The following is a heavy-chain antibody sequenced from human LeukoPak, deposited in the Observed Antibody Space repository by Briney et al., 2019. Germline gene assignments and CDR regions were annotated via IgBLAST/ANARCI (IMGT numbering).Heavy chain of an antibody. CDR3: ARIRGYSGYEGRYYFDY. Sequence: GGSLRLSCAASGFTFSSYSMNWVRQAPGKGLEWVSYISSSSSTIYYADSVKGRFTISRDNAKNSLYLQMNSLRDEDTAVYYCARIRGYSGYEGRYYFDYWGQGTLVTVSS. D-gene: IGHD5-12*01. V-gene: IGHV3-48*02. CDR2: ISSSSSTI. CDR1: GFTFSSYS. J-gene: IGHJ4*02.